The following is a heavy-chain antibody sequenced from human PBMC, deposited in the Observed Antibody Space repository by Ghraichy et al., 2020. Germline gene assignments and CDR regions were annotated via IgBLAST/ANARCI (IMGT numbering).Heavy chain of an antibody. V-gene: IGHV3-21*01. Sequence: GESLNISCAASGFTFSSYSMNWVRQAPGKGLEWVSSISSSSSYIYYADSVKGRFTISRDNAKNSLYLQMNSLRAEDTAVYYCASPLYGEDDYWGQGTLVTVSS. J-gene: IGHJ4*02. CDR1: GFTFSSYS. CDR2: ISSSSSYI. CDR3: ASPLYGEDDY. D-gene: IGHD4-17*01.